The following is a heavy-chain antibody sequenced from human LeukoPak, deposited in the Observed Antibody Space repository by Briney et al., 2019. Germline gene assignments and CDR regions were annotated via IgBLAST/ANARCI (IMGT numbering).Heavy chain of an antibody. J-gene: IGHJ6*02. V-gene: IGHV4-59*08. CDR1: GGSISSYY. Sequence: SETLSLTCTVSGGSISSYYWSWIRQPPGKGLEWIGFIYYSGSTNYNPSFKSRVTISVDTSKNQFSLKLSSVTAADTAVYYCARRYYDSSGYYYVLDVWGQGTTVTVSS. D-gene: IGHD3-22*01. CDR2: IYYSGST. CDR3: ARRYYDSSGYYYVLDV.